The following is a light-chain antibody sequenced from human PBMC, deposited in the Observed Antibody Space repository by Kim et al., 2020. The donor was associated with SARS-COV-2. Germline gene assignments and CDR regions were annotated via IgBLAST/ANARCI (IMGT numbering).Light chain of an antibody. CDR1: QSISSY. CDR2: DST. J-gene: IGKJ2*01. CDR3: QQRNIGPPDMLN. Sequence: GEGATRSCRASQSISSYLAWYKQRPGRAPRLLRYDSTIRASGIPTRYSGSGSGTDLTSKVSSVETEDFAVYYCQQRNIGPPDMLNFGQGTKLEIK. V-gene: IGKV3-11*01.